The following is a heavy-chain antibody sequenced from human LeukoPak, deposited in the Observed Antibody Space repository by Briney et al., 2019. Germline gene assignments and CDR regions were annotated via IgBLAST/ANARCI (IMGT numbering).Heavy chain of an antibody. J-gene: IGHJ4*02. CDR3: ARDGYSGSYFY. Sequence: SETLSLTRPVYVGSFSGYYWSWIRQPPAKGLEWIGEINHSGSNNYNPSLKSRVTISVDTSKNQFSLKLSSVTAADTAVYYCARDGYSGSYFYWGQGTLVTVSS. CDR1: VGSFSGYY. CDR2: INHSGSN. D-gene: IGHD1-26*01. V-gene: IGHV4-34*01.